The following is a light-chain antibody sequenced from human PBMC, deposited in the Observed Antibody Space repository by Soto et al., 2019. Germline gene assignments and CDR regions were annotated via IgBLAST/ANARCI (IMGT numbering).Light chain of an antibody. V-gene: IGKV1-5*03. CDR3: QQYNSYSWT. CDR2: KAS. Sequence: DTQMTQSPSTLSASVGDRVTITCRASQSIGSWLAWYQQKPGKAPNLLIYKASSLESGVPSRFSGSGSGTEFTLTIRSLQPDDVATYYCQQYNSYSWTFGQGTKVEIK. CDR1: QSIGSW. J-gene: IGKJ1*01.